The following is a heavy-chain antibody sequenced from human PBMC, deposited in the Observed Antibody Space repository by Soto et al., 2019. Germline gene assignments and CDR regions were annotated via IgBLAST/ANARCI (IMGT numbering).Heavy chain of an antibody. CDR3: ARDPGFFNWFDP. Sequence: LRLSCAASGFTFSSYGMHWVRQAPGKGLEWVAVIWYDGSNKYYADSVKGRFTISRDNSKNTLYLQMNSLRAEDTAVYYCARDPGFFNWFDPWGQGTLVTVSS. CDR1: GFTFSSYG. J-gene: IGHJ5*02. CDR2: IWYDGSNK. V-gene: IGHV3-33*01. D-gene: IGHD3-10*01.